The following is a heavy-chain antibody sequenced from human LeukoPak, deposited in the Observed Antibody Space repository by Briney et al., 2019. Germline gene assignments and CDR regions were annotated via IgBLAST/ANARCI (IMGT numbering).Heavy chain of an antibody. CDR2: ISYDGSNK. V-gene: IGHV3-30*18. CDR1: GFTFSSYG. J-gene: IGHJ4*02. Sequence: PGGSLRLSCLASGFTFSSYGMHWVRQAPGKVLGWVAVISYDGSNKYYADSVKGRFTISRDNFKNTLYLQMTSLRAEDTAVYYCAKGPLPFMVRGVIAYWGQGPLVTVSS. D-gene: IGHD3-10*01. CDR3: AKGPLPFMVRGVIAY.